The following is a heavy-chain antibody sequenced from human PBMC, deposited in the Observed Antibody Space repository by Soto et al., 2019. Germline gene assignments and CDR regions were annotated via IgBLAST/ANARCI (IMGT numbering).Heavy chain of an antibody. CDR2: ISGSGGST. V-gene: IGHV3-23*01. CDR3: AKTMIQLWFYY. J-gene: IGHJ4*02. CDR1: GFTFSDRY. Sequence: PGGSLRLSCAASGFTFSDRYMDWVRQAPGKGLEWVSAISGSGGSTYYADSVKGRFTISRDNSKNTLYLQMNSLRAEDTAVYYCAKTMIQLWFYYWGQGTLVTVSS. D-gene: IGHD5-18*01.